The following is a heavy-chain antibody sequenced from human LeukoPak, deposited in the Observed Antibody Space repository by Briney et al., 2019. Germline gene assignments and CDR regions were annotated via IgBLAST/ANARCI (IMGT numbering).Heavy chain of an antibody. D-gene: IGHD3-22*01. J-gene: IGHJ4*02. Sequence: GGSRRLSCAASGFTFGDYYRSGIRQAPGKGLEWISYISPRSNTIYYADSVKGRFTISRDNAKNSLYLQMNSLRAEDTAVYYCARRIYYDNSGYRYWGQGTLVTVSS. CDR2: ISPRSNTI. V-gene: IGHV3-11*04. CDR3: ARRIYYDNSGYRY. CDR1: GFTFGDYY.